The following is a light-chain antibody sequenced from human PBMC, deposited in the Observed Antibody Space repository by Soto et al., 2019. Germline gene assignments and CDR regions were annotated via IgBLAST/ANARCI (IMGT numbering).Light chain of an antibody. CDR2: AAS. Sequence: DIQMTQSPSSLSASVGDSVTITCRASQSISSYLNWYQQKPGQAPKLLIYAASSLQSGVPSRFSGSGSGTDFTLTISSLQPEDFATYYCQQSYRTPRTFGGGTKVEIK. J-gene: IGKJ4*01. CDR3: QQSYRTPRT. CDR1: QSISSY. V-gene: IGKV1-39*01.